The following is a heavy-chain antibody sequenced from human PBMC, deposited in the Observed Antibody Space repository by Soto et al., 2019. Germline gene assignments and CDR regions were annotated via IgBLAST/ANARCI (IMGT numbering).Heavy chain of an antibody. Sequence: QVHLVQSGAEVKKPGASMKISCTASGYTLTSHHVHWVWQAPGRGLEWMGSINPANGVAQYTERFQGRVTKTRDTPTNTVYMELRGLTSDDTAVFYCARGGGVGVPGASAFDIWGQGTMVTVSS. CDR3: ARGGGVGVPGASAFDI. CDR1: GYTLTSHH. CDR2: INPANGVA. D-gene: IGHD3-3*01. J-gene: IGHJ3*02. V-gene: IGHV1-2*02.